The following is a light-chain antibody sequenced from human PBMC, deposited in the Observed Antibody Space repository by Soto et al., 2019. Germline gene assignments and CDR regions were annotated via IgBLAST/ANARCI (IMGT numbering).Light chain of an antibody. V-gene: IGKV3-15*01. CDR1: QSVSSN. Sequence: IVMTQSPATLSVSPGDRATLSCRASQSVSSNLAWYQQKPGQAPRLLISGASTRATGIPARFSGSGSGTEFTLTISSLQSEDLAVYYCQQYSNWPRTFGQGTKVDIK. CDR2: GAS. J-gene: IGKJ1*01. CDR3: QQYSNWPRT.